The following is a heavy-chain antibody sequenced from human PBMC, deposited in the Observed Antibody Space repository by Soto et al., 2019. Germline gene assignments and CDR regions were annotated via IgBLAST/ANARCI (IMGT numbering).Heavy chain of an antibody. CDR1: GGSISSSNW. CDR3: ANLDMITFGGVIGLNDEFDI. CDR2: IYHSGNT. J-gene: IGHJ3*02. Sequence: SATLSLTCAVSGGSISSSNWWRWVCQHPGKGLEWIGDIYHSGNTNYNPSLKSRVTISGDKSKNQFSLKLSSVTAADTAIYYCANLDMITFGGVIGLNDEFDIWGQGTMVTVSS. D-gene: IGHD3-16*02. V-gene: IGHV4-4*02.